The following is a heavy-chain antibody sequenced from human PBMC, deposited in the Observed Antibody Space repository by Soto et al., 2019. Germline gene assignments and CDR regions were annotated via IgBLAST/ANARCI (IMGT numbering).Heavy chain of an antibody. CDR3: ARLDSSWYVGSYDY. Sequence: TSETLSLTCTVSGGSISSGGYYWGWIRQPPGKGLEWIGSIYYSGSTYYNPSLKSRVTISVDTSKNQFSLKLSSVTAADTAVYYCARLDSSWYVGSYDYWGQGTLVTVSS. D-gene: IGHD6-13*01. V-gene: IGHV4-39*01. J-gene: IGHJ4*02. CDR1: GGSISSGGYY. CDR2: IYYSGST.